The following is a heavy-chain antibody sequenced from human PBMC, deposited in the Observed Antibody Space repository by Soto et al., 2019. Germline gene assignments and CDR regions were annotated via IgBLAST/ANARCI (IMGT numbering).Heavy chain of an antibody. CDR3: ARSYCSGGSCYQGSYYYGMDV. CDR1: GGTFSSYA. Sequence: SVKVSCKASGGTFSSYAISWVRQAPGQGLEWMGGIIPIFGTANYAQKFQGRVTITADESTSTAYMELSSLRSEDTAVYYCARSYCSGGSCYQGSYYYGMDVWGQGTTVTVSS. D-gene: IGHD2-15*01. CDR2: IIPIFGTA. J-gene: IGHJ6*02. V-gene: IGHV1-69*13.